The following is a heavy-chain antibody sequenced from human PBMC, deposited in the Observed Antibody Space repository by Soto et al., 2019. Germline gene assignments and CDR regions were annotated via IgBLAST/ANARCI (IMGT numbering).Heavy chain of an antibody. CDR2: IIPIFGTA. CDR1: GGTFSSYA. V-gene: IGHV1-69*06. D-gene: IGHD2-15*01. J-gene: IGHJ5*02. Sequence: ASVKVSCKASGGTFSSYAISWVRQAPGQGLEWMGGIIPIFGTANYAQKFQGRVTITADKSTSTAYMELSSLRSEDTAVYYCARGILVVGRSWFDPWGQGTLVTVSS. CDR3: ARGILVVGRSWFDP.